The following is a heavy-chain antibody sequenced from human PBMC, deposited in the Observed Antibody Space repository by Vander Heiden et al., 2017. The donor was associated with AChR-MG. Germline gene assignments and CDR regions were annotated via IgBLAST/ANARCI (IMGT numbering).Heavy chain of an antibody. CDR1: GFPFRRYA. CDR3: AKDPRLVAVAGRDWFDP. D-gene: IGHD6-19*01. V-gene: IGHV3-23*01. J-gene: IGHJ5*02. CDR2: LSGSGGST. Sequence: EVQLLASGGGLVQPGGSLSLSCAASGFPFRRYAMSCVRPAPGKGLEGVSALSGSGGSTYYADSVKGRFTISRDNSKNTLYLQMNSLRAEDTAVYYCAKDPRLVAVAGRDWFDPWGQGTLVTVSS.